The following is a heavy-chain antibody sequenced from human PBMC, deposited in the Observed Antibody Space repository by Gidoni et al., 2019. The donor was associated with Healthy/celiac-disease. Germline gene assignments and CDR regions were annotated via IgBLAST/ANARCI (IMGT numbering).Heavy chain of an antibody. CDR1: GYTVTGYH. CDR3: ARDLYSSSLGWFDP. J-gene: IGHJ5*02. V-gene: IGHV1-2*02. Sequence: QVQLVQSGAEVKKPGASVKVPRKALGYTVTGYHMHWVRQAPGQGREWMGWINPNSGGTNYAQKFQGRVTMTRDTSISTAYMELSRLRSDDTAVYYCARDLYSSSLGWFDPWGQGTLVTVSS. D-gene: IGHD6-13*01. CDR2: INPNSGGT.